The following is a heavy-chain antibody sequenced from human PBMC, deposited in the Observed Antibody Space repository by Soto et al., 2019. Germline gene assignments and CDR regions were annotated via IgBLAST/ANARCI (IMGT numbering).Heavy chain of an antibody. CDR3: TRATWYSEY. CDR2: IYYNGNT. J-gene: IGHJ4*02. D-gene: IGHD5-12*01. V-gene: IGHV4-59*11. CDR1: GGSISNHY. Sequence: QVQLQESGPGLVKPSETLSLTCSVSGGSISNHYWSWIRQPPGKGLEWIGYIYYNGNTNYNPSLKSRVTMSVDTSRNQISRKLTTVTAADTAVYYCTRATWYSEYWGQGTLVTVSS.